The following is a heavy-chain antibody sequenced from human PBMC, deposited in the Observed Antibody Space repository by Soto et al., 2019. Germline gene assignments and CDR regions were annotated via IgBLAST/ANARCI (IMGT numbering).Heavy chain of an antibody. CDR2: ISSSSSYI. J-gene: IGHJ4*02. V-gene: IGHV3-21*01. Sequence: GGSLRLSCAASGFTFSSYSMNWVRQAPGKGLEWVSSISSSSSYIYYADSVKGRFTISRDNAKNSLYLQMNSLRAEDTAVYYCARDYYDSSGYYSGPFDYWGQGTLVTVSS. CDR1: GFTFSSYS. CDR3: ARDYYDSSGYYSGPFDY. D-gene: IGHD3-22*01.